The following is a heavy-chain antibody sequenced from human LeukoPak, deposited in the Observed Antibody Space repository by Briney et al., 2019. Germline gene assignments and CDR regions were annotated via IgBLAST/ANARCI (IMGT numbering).Heavy chain of an antibody. Sequence: MASETLSPTCTVSGGSISSGDYYRSWIRQPPGKGLEWIGYIYYSGSTYYNPSLKSRVTISVDTSKNQFSLKLSSVTAADTAVYYCARVPRSSSWYYFDYWGQGTLVTVFS. CDR1: GGSISSGDYY. D-gene: IGHD6-13*01. CDR3: ARVPRSSSWYYFDY. V-gene: IGHV4-30-4*01. J-gene: IGHJ4*02. CDR2: IYYSGST.